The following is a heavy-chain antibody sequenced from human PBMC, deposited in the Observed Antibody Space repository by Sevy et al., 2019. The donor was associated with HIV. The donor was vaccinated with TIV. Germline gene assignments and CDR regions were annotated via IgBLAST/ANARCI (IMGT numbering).Heavy chain of an antibody. CDR1: GFTFSNYV. J-gene: IGHJ4*02. CDR2: IAGGGDNT. V-gene: IGHV3-23*01. CDR3: ARRIVGAGGYFDY. D-gene: IGHD1-26*01. Sequence: GGSLRLSCAASGFTFSNYVMSWVRQTPGKGLEWVSSIAGGGDNTYYLDTVKGRFIMSRDNSKNTLYLQMNSLRAEDTAVYYCARRIVGAGGYFDYWGQGTLVTVSS.